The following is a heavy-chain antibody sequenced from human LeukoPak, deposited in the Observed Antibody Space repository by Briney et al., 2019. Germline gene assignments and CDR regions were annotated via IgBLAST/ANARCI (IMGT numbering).Heavy chain of an antibody. CDR1: GFTFSSYG. D-gene: IGHD2-21*02. CDR3: AKGNSGGDCFDAFDI. V-gene: IGHV3-30*18. CDR2: ISYDGSNK. J-gene: IGHJ3*02. Sequence: PGGSLRLSCAASGFTFSSYGMHWVRQAPGKGLEWVAVISYDGSNKYYADSVKGRFTISRDNSKNTLYLQMNSLRAEDTAVYYCAKGNSGGDCFDAFDIWGQGTMVTVSS.